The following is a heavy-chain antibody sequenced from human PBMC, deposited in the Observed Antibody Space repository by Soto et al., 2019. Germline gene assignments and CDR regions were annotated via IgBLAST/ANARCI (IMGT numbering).Heavy chain of an antibody. CDR3: ARDRIYSSSGYEY. D-gene: IGHD6-13*01. Sequence: YADSVKGRFTISRDNSKNTLYLQMNSLRAEDTAVYYCARDRIYSSSGYEYWGQGTLVTVSS. J-gene: IGHJ4*02. V-gene: IGHV3-30*01.